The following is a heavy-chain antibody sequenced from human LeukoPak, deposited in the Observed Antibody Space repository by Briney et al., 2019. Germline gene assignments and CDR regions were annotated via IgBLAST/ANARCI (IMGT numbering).Heavy chain of an antibody. CDR3: ARDRAMIVPYDAFDI. CDR2: ISSSSSYI. J-gene: IGHJ3*02. Sequence: GGSLRLSCAASGFTFSSYSMNWVRQAPGKGLEWVSSISSSSSYIYYADSVKGRFTISRDNAKNSLYLQMNSLRAEDTAVYYCARDRAMIVPYDAFDIWGQGTMVTVSS. CDR1: GFTFSSYS. V-gene: IGHV3-21*04. D-gene: IGHD3-22*01.